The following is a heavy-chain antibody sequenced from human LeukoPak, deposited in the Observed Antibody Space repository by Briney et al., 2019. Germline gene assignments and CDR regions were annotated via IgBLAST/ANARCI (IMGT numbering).Heavy chain of an antibody. V-gene: IGHV4-59*08. CDR2: IYYSGST. CDR1: GGSISSYY. CDR3: ARHLVYGSGTQPYFDY. J-gene: IGHJ4*02. Sequence: PSETLSLTCTVAGGSISSYYCSWIRQPPGKGLEWIAYIYYSGSTNYNPSLKSRVTISVDTSKNQFSLKLYSVTAADTAVYYCARHLVYGSGTQPYFDYWGQGTLVTVSS. D-gene: IGHD3-10*01.